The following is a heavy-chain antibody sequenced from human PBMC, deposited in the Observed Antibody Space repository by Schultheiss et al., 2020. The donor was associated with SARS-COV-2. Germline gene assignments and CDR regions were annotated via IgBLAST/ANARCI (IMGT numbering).Heavy chain of an antibody. V-gene: IGHV4-34*01. J-gene: IGHJ3*02. D-gene: IGHD4-17*01. CDR1: GGSFSGYY. Sequence: SQTLSLTCAVYGGSFSGYYWSWIRQPPGKGLEWIGEINHSGSTNYNPSLKSRVTISVDTSKNQFSLKLSSVTAADTAVYYCARRGAPTVTTPLGAFDMWGQGTMVTVSS. CDR3: ARRGAPTVTTPLGAFDM. CDR2: INHSGST.